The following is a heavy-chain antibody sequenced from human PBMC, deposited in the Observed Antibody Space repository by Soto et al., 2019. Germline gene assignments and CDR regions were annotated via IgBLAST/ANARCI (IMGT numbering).Heavy chain of an antibody. CDR3: ARVATRLQSMEVLEY. V-gene: IGHV3-30*03. Sequence: QVQLVESGGGVVQPGTSLRLSCKASGFIFRDYLIHWVRQAPVKGLEWLAVLSFDGTAEYYADSTRGRFTISRDIPKSTTYLVINNVRREDTAMYYCARVATRLQSMEVLEYWGQGTLVTVPS. CDR2: LSFDGTAE. J-gene: IGHJ4*02. CDR1: GFIFRDYL. D-gene: IGHD2-21*02.